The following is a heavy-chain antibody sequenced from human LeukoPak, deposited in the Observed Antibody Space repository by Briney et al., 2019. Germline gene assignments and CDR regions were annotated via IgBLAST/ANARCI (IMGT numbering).Heavy chain of an antibody. CDR1: GGSISSGSYY. CDR2: IYTSGST. CDR3: ARGYSSSSKGDFDY. J-gene: IGHJ4*02. V-gene: IGHV4-61*02. Sequence: SQTLSLTCTVSGGSISSGSYYWSWIRQPAGKGLEWYGRIYTSGSTNYNPSLKSRFTISVDTSKNQFSLKLSSVTAADTAVYYCARGYSSSSKGDFDYWGQGTLATVSS. D-gene: IGHD6-6*01.